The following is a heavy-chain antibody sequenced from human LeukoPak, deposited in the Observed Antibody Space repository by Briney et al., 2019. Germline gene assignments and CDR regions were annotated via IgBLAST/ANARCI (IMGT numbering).Heavy chain of an antibody. J-gene: IGHJ3*02. D-gene: IGHD2-2*01. CDR2: IYPGDSDT. Sequence: GESLKISCKGSGYSFTSYWIGWVRQMPGKGLEWMGIIYPGDSDTRYSPSFQGQVTISADKSISTAYLQWSSLKASDAAMYYCARVTGYCSSISCYVAGDAFDIWGQGTMVTVSS. V-gene: IGHV5-51*01. CDR3: ARVTGYCSSISCYVAGDAFDI. CDR1: GYSFTSYW.